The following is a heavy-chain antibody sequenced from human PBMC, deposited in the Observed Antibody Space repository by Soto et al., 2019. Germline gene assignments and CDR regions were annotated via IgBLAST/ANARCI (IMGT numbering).Heavy chain of an antibody. CDR3: AGFKEGKIVGMRWLDP. Sequence: HLEESGGGLVEPGGSLRLTCVGSGVDFRGSYMNWIRQAPGKGLEWISYISDTGRTIHYADSVKGRFVISRDNSRDSLYVQMNDLRADDTAIYYCAGFKEGKIVGMRWLDPWGQGTRVTVSS. CDR1: GVDFRGSY. J-gene: IGHJ5*02. V-gene: IGHV3-11*01. CDR2: ISDTGRTI. D-gene: IGHD2-8*01.